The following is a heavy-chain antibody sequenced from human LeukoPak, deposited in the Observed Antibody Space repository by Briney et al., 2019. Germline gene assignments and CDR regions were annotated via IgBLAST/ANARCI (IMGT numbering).Heavy chain of an antibody. CDR2: INSDSSSI. V-gene: IGHV3-48*01. J-gene: IGHJ4*02. Sequence: QAGGSLRLSCAASGFTFNTYNMNWVRQAPGEGLDWISYINSDSSSIYYADSVKGRFTISRDNADNSLYLQMNSLRVEDTAVYYCAKDRYSYAFEYSDSWGQGTLVTVSS. CDR1: GFTFNTYN. D-gene: IGHD5-18*01. CDR3: AKDRYSYAFEYSDS.